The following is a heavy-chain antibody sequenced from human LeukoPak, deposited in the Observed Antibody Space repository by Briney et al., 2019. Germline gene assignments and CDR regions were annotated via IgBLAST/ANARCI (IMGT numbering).Heavy chain of an antibody. V-gene: IGHV4-39*07. Sequence: SETLSLTCTVSGGSISSGNYYWGWIRQPPGKGLDWIASIHYSGTTYYNPSLKSRVTISVDKSKNQFSLKLSSVTAADTAVYYCATNVLLWFGGMDVWGKGTTVTVSS. CDR2: IHYSGTT. J-gene: IGHJ6*04. D-gene: IGHD3-10*01. CDR1: GGSISSGNYY. CDR3: ATNVLLWFGGMDV.